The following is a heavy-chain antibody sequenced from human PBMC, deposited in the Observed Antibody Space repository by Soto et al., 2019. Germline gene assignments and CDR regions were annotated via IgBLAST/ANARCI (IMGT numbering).Heavy chain of an antibody. CDR3: ARDTVDYGDYVGFDY. Sequence: SETLSLTCTVSGGSISSYYWSWIRQPPGKGLEWIGYVYYSGSTYYNPSLKSRVTISVDTSKNQFSLKLSSVTAADTAVYYCARDTVDYGDYVGFDYWGQGTLVTVSS. D-gene: IGHD4-17*01. CDR2: VYYSGST. V-gene: IGHV4-59*12. J-gene: IGHJ4*02. CDR1: GGSISSYY.